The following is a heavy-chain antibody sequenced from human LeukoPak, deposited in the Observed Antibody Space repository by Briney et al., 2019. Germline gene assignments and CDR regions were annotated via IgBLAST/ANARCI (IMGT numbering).Heavy chain of an antibody. CDR2: IRYDGSNK. V-gene: IGHV3-30*02. CDR1: GFTFSSDG. Sequence: GGSLRLSCAASGFTFSSDGMHWVRQAPGKGLEWVAFIRYDGSNKYYADSVKGRFTISRDNSQNTLYLQMNSLRAEDTAVYYCARDYADYVGYFFFDYWGQGTLVTVSS. J-gene: IGHJ4*02. CDR3: ARDYADYVGYFFFDY. D-gene: IGHD4-17*01.